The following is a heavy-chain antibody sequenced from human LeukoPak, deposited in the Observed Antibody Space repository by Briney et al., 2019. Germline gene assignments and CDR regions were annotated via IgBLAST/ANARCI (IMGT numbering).Heavy chain of an antibody. J-gene: IGHJ4*02. Sequence: GGSLRLSCAVSGITVSSSYMSWVRQAPGKGLEWVSVIYSGGNTYYADSVKGRFTISRDSSKTTLYLQMNSLRAEDTAVYYCARLETYRFQYWGQGTLVTVSS. V-gene: IGHV3-53*01. D-gene: IGHD3-16*02. CDR1: GITVSSSY. CDR2: IYSGGNT. CDR3: ARLETYRFQY.